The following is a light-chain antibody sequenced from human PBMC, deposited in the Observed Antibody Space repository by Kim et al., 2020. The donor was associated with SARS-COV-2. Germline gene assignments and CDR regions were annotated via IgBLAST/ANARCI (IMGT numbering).Light chain of an antibody. CDR1: SIDVGRYDF. V-gene: IGLV2-11*03. J-gene: IGLJ1*01. CDR2: EVS. Sequence: SVPISCTGTSIDVGRYDFVSWYQQHPGKAPTPILYEVSGRPSGVPDRFSGSKSGYTASLTISGLQAEDEADYWCGSYADKLRYVFGSGTKVTVL. CDR3: GSYADKLRYV.